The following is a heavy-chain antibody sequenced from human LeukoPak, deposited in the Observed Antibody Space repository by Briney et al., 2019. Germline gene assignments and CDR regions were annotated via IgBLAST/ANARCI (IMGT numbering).Heavy chain of an antibody. CDR2: INPNSGGT. Sequence: ASVKVSCKASGYTFTGYYMHWVRQAPGQGLEWMGWINPNSGGTNYAQKFQGWVTMTRDTSISTAYMELSRLRSDDTAVYYCARAEPRGSIWYPYWGQGTLVTVSS. CDR3: ARAEPRGSIWYPY. J-gene: IGHJ4*02. V-gene: IGHV1-2*04. D-gene: IGHD6-13*01. CDR1: GYTFTGYY.